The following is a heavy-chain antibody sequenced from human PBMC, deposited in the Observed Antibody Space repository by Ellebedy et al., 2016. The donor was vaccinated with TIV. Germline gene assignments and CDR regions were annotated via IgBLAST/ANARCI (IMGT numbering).Heavy chain of an antibody. D-gene: IGHD4-11*01. CDR3: ARGPQGVVTTVY. Sequence: MPSETLSLTCTVSGGSISSGDYYWSWIRQPPGKGLEWIGYIYYSGSTYYNPSLKSRVTISVDTSKNQFSLKLSSVTAADTAVYYCARGPQGVVTTVYWGQGTLVTVSS. V-gene: IGHV4-30-4*01. CDR2: IYYSGST. CDR1: GGSISSGDYY. J-gene: IGHJ4*02.